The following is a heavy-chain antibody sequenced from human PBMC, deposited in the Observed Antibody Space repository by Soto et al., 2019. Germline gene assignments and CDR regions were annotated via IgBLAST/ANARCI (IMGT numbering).Heavy chain of an antibody. D-gene: IGHD5-18*01. J-gene: IGHJ4*02. CDR1: GFTFSNAW. V-gene: IGHV3-15*01. CDR2: IKSKTDGGTT. Sequence: EVQLVESGGGLVKPGGSLRLSCAASGFTFSNAWMSWVRQAPGKGLEWGGRIKSKTDGGTTDYAAPVKGRFTISRDDSKNTLYLQMNSLKTEDTAVYYCTTGGDGYSYGPRDYWGQGTLVTVSS. CDR3: TTGGDGYSYGPRDY.